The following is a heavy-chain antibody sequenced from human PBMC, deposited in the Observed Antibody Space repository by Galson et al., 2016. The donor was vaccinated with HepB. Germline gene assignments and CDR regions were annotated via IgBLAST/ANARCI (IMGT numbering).Heavy chain of an antibody. CDR2: IRSDCRST. CDR3: AKSGYSSITTCFHGFDI. D-gene: IGHD2-2*01. Sequence: SLRLSCAASGFPFSGSSMHWVRQAPGKGLEYISTIRSDCRSTYYVDSVRGRSTISRDTSRSTLYLQMRDQRAEDTAIYYCAKSGYSSITTCFHGFDIWGRGTVVTVSS. V-gene: IGHV3-64D*06. J-gene: IGHJ3*02. CDR1: GFPFSGSS.